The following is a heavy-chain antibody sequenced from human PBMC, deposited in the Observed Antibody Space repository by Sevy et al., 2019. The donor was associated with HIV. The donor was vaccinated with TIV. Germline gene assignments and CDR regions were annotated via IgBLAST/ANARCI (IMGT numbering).Heavy chain of an antibody. V-gene: IGHV4-39*01. CDR2: IYYSGTT. CDR3: ARLSRGDYVGGLFDY. CDR1: GGSISSSSYY. D-gene: IGHD4-17*01. Sequence: SETLSLTCTVSGGSISSSSYYWGWIRQPPGKGLEGFGSIYYSGTTYYNPSLRSLVTISLDTSKIQFSLRMNSVTAADTAVYYCARLSRGDYVGGLFDYWGQGTLVTVSS. J-gene: IGHJ4*02.